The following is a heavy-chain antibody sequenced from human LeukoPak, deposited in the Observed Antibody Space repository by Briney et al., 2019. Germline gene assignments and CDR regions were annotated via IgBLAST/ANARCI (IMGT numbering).Heavy chain of an antibody. J-gene: IGHJ4*02. CDR2: ISAYNGNT. CDR3: ARVVRAGEAGYFDY. D-gene: IGHD7-27*01. CDR1: GGTFSSYA. Sequence: ASVKVSCKASGGTFSSYAISWVRQAPGQGLEWMGWISAYNGNTNYAQKLQGRVTMTTDTSTSTAYMELRSLRSDDTAVYYCARVVRAGEAGYFDYWGQGTLVTVSS. V-gene: IGHV1-18*01.